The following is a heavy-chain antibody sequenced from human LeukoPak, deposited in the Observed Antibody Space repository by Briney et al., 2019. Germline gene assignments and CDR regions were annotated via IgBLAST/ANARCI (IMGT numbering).Heavy chain of an antibody. CDR3: ARDIGLVTPQLFDY. J-gene: IGHJ4*02. CDR1: GYTFTSYY. D-gene: IGHD4-23*01. V-gene: IGHV1-18*04. CDR2: ISAYNGNT. Sequence: ASVKVSCKASGYTFTSYYMHWVRQAPGQGLEWMGWISAYNGNTNYAQKLQGRVTMTTDTSTSTAYMELRSLRSDDTAVYYCARDIGLVTPQLFDYWGQGTLVTVSS.